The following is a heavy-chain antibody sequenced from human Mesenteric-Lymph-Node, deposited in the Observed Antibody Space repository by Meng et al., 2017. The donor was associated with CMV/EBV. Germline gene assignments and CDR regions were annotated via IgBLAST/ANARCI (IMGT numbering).Heavy chain of an antibody. CDR3: ARVPSASSSLGGDY. J-gene: IGHJ4*02. Sequence: SGYTSITDRIDWVRKAPGQGLEWMGIINPSGGSTSYAQKFQGRVTMTRDTSTSTVYMELSSLRSEDTAVYYCARVPSASSSLGGDYWGQGTLVTVSS. CDR1: GYTSITDR. CDR2: INPSGGST. V-gene: IGHV1-46*01. D-gene: IGHD6-13*01.